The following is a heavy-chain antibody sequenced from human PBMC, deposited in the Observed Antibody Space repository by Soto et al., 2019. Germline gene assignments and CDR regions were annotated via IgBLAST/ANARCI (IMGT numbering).Heavy chain of an antibody. CDR3: AREGVMVFGAVRYFDL. D-gene: IGHD3-3*01. J-gene: IGHJ2*01. CDR1: GASISSNY. CDR2: IYYTGST. Sequence: QVQLQESGPGLVKPSETLSLTCTVSGASISSNYWSWIRQPPGKGLEWIGYIYYTGSTNYNPSLKSRVTISGETSKKPFSLKLSSGTAADADVYYCAREGVMVFGAVRYFDLWGRGTLVTVSS. V-gene: IGHV4-59*01.